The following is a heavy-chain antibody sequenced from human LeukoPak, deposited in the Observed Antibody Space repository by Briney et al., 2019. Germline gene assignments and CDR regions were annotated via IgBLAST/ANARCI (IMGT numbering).Heavy chain of an antibody. Sequence: PGGSLRLSCAVSGFTISSHGMHWVRQAPGKGLEWVAVISNDGSKKYYADSVKGRFTISRDNSKNTLSLQVSSLRAEDTAVYYCAKDRYSYAFEYSDSWGQGTLVTVSS. CDR2: ISNDGSKK. V-gene: IGHV3-30*18. CDR1: GFTISSHG. J-gene: IGHJ4*02. D-gene: IGHD5-18*01. CDR3: AKDRYSYAFEYSDS.